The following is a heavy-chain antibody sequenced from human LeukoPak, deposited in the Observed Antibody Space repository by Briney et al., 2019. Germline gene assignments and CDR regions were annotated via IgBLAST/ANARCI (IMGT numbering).Heavy chain of an antibody. D-gene: IGHD3-22*01. CDR1: GFTFSNYW. CDR3: ATPLDYYDRSDSHQGGD. J-gene: IGHJ4*02. CDR2: IQQDGSEK. Sequence: PGGSLRLSCAASGFTFSNYWMGWVRQAPGKGLEWVANIQQDGSEKYYVDSVKGRFTISRDNAKNSLYLQMNSLRAEDTAVYYCATPLDYYDRSDSHQGGDWGQGTLVTVSS. V-gene: IGHV3-7*03.